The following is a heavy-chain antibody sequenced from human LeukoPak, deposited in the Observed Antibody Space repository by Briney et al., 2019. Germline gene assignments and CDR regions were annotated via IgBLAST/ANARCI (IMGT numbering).Heavy chain of an antibody. V-gene: IGHV4-59*01. CDR1: GGSLSSYY. CDR3: ARAPGSRGSGNTLDY. D-gene: IGHD2-15*01. Sequence: SETLSLTCTVSGGSLSSYYWTWIRQPPGKGLEWIGYIYDSGSPNYNPSLKSRVTISVDTSKNQFSLKLSSVTAADTAVYYCARAPGSRGSGNTLDYWGQGTLVTVSS. J-gene: IGHJ4*02. CDR2: IYDSGSP.